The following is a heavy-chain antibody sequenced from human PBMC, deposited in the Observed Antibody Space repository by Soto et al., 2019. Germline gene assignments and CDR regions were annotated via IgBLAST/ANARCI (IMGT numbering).Heavy chain of an antibody. Sequence: PSETLALTCNVSGVSVGNLYWSWIRQPSGKGLEWIGYIYYSGSTNYNPSLKSRVTISVDTSKNQFSLKLSSVTAADTAVYYCARAPNYYDSSGYLYYFDYWGQGTLVSVSS. D-gene: IGHD3-22*01. V-gene: IGHV4-59*02. CDR1: GVSVGNLY. CDR3: ARAPNYYDSSGYLYYFDY. J-gene: IGHJ4*02. CDR2: IYYSGST.